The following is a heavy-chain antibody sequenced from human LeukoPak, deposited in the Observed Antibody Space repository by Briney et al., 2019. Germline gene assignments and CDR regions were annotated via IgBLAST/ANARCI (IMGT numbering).Heavy chain of an antibody. J-gene: IGHJ6*03. Sequence: SETLSLTCAVSGYSISSGYYWGWIRQPPGKGLEWIGSIYHSGSTYYNPSLKSRVTISVDTSKNQFSLKLSSVTAADTAVYYCARARNPYSYYYPMDVWGKGTTVTVSS. CDR3: ARARNPYSYYYPMDV. D-gene: IGHD1-14*01. CDR1: GYSISSGYY. V-gene: IGHV4-38-2*01. CDR2: IYHSGST.